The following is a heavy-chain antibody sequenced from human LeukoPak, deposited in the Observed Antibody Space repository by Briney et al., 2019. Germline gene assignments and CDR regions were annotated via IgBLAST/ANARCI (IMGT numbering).Heavy chain of an antibody. CDR3: ARRRCSTTSCYHY. D-gene: IGHD2-2*01. CDR2: INAGNGNT. J-gene: IGHJ4*02. CDR1: GYTFTSYA. Sequence: GASVKVSCKASGYTFTSYAMHWVRQAPGQGLEWMGWINAGNGNTKYSQKFQGRVTITRDTSASTAYMELSSLRSEDTAVYYCARRRCSTTSCYHYWGQGTLVTVSS. V-gene: IGHV1-3*01.